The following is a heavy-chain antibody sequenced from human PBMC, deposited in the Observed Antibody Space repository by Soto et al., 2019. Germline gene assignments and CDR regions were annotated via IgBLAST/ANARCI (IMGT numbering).Heavy chain of an antibody. CDR1: GFTVNSNY. CDR2: IYTSGTT. J-gene: IGHJ3*01. D-gene: IGHD1-1*01. Sequence: PGGSLRLSCAASGFTVNSNYISWVRQAPGKGLEWISVIYTSGTTYYRDSVKGRFTIFRDDSKNMVNLQMNSLTVEDTAVYYCECHVAGRQKNAFDVWGQGTMVTVSS. CDR3: ECHVAGRQKNAFDV. V-gene: IGHV3-53*01.